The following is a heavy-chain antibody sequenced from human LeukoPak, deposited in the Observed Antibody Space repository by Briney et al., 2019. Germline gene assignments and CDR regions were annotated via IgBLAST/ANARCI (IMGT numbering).Heavy chain of an antibody. Sequence: PGGSLRLSCAAPGFTVSSNYMSWVRQAPGKGLEWVSVIYSGGSTYYADSVKGRFTISRDNSKNTLYLQMNSLRAEDTAVYYCARGPISMVRGVKTRYYYYGMDVWGQGTTVTVSS. CDR2: IYSGGST. V-gene: IGHV3-66*01. D-gene: IGHD3-10*01. J-gene: IGHJ6*02. CDR3: ARGPISMVRGVKTRYYYYGMDV. CDR1: GFTVSSNY.